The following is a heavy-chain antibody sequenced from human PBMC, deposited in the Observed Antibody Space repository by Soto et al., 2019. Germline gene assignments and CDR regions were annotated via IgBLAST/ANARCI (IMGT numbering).Heavy chain of an antibody. D-gene: IGHD1-26*01. J-gene: IGHJ4*02. CDR1: GYTFTNFG. V-gene: IGHV1-18*01. Sequence: QVQLVQSGAEVKKPGASVKVSCKASGYTFTNFGVSWVRQAPGQGLEWMGWISGYNSNTKYAQMFQGRLTMTTDTSTNTAYMELTSLRSDDTAVYFCAREAGWEWELVRIDYFDYWGQGTLVTVSS. CDR3: AREAGWEWELVRIDYFDY. CDR2: ISGYNSNT.